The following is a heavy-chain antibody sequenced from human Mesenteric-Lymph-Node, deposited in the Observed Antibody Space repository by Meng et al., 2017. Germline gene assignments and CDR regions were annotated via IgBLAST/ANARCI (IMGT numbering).Heavy chain of an antibody. CDR1: GGSISSGGYY. CDR2: IHSSGST. J-gene: IGHJ5*02. V-gene: IGHV4-31*03. D-gene: IGHD3-10*01. CDR3: ARASYGSGSPLGESWFDP. Sequence: HVQLQEPGPGLVKPSQTLSLPCTVSGGSISSGGYYWSWIRQHPGKGLEWIGYIHSSGSTYYNPSLRSRLTISVDTSKNQFSLKLSSVTAADTAVYYCARASYGSGSPLGESWFDPWGQGTLVTVSS.